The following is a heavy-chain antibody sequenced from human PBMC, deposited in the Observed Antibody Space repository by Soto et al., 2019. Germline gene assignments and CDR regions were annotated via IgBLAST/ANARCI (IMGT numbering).Heavy chain of an antibody. Sequence: GGSLRLSCAASGFTFSSYAMSWVRQSPGKGLEWVSAISGSGGSTYYADSVKGRFTISRDNSKNTLYLQMNSLRAEDTAVYYCAKDRDFWKGLTKDYWGQGTLVTVSS. D-gene: IGHD3-3*01. CDR3: AKDRDFWKGLTKDY. V-gene: IGHV3-23*01. CDR2: ISGSGGST. J-gene: IGHJ4*02. CDR1: GFTFSSYA.